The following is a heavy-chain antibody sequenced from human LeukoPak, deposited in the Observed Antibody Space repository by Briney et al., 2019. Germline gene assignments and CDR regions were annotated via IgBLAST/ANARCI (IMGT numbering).Heavy chain of an antibody. CDR1: GGSISSSGYY. Sequence: SETLSLTCTVSGGSISSSGYYWGWIRQPPGKGLEWIGSIYYSGSTYYNPSLKSRVTISVDTSKNQFSLKLSSVTAADTAVYFCARFSSLIEQQLTPWGQGTLVTVSS. CDR3: ARFSSLIEQQLTP. CDR2: IYYSGST. J-gene: IGHJ5*02. D-gene: IGHD6-13*01. V-gene: IGHV4-39*07.